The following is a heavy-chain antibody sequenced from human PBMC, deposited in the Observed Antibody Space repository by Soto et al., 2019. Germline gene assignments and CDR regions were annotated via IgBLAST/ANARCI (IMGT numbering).Heavy chain of an antibody. V-gene: IGHV1-69*01. D-gene: IGHD6-19*01. Sequence: QVQLVQSEAEVRKPGSSVNVSCKASGGTINSFAISWVRQAPGQGLEWMGGIIPIFATSNYPQRFQGRVTITADESTSTDYMELSSLTSEDTALYYCERGPPSSSGCYVSRNWFDSWGNGPLITVSS. CDR1: GGTINSFA. CDR3: ERGPPSSSGCYVSRNWFDS. J-gene: IGHJ5*01. CDR2: IIPIFATS.